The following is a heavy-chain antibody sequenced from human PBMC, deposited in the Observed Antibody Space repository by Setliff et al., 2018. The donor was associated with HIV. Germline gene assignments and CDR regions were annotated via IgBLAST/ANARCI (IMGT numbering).Heavy chain of an antibody. J-gene: IGHJ1*01. V-gene: IGHV4-4*07. CDR1: GGSISSHY. CDR2: IYTNGYT. D-gene: IGHD6-19*01. Sequence: PSETLSLTCTVSGGSISSHYWTWIRQPAGKGPEWIGHIYTNGYTNYNPSLKSRVTISVDTSKNQFSLKLTSVTAADTAVYYCARGGSSGWYAVLHFKYWGQGTLVTVSS. CDR3: ARGGSSGWYAVLHFKY.